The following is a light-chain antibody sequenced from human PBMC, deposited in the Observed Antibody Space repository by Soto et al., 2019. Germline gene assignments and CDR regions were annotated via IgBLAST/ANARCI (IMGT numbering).Light chain of an antibody. CDR1: QSIVTY. J-gene: IGKJ1*01. Sequence: DIQMTQSPSSLSASVGDRVTITCRASQSIVTYLNWYLQKPGKAPKLLIYAASNLQSGVPSRFSGSGSGTDFTVTISSLQPEDFATYFCQQSYSTPQWTFGQGTKVEIK. V-gene: IGKV1-39*01. CDR3: QQSYSTPQWT. CDR2: AAS.